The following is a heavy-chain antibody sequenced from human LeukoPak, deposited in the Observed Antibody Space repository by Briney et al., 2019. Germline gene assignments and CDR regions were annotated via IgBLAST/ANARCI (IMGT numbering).Heavy chain of an antibody. CDR1: GYTFTSYG. Sequence: ASVKVSCKASGYTFTSYGISWVRQAPGQGLEWMGWISAYNGNTNYAQKLQGRVTMTTDTSTSTAYMELRSLRSDDTAVYYCAKDRSRIQLWFEDYYYYGMDVWGQGTTVTVSS. CDR2: ISAYNGNT. CDR3: AKDRSRIQLWFEDYYYYGMDV. J-gene: IGHJ6*02. D-gene: IGHD5-18*01. V-gene: IGHV1-18*01.